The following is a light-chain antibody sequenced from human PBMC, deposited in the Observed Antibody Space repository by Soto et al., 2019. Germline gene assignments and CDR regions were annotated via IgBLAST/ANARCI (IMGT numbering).Light chain of an antibody. CDR3: QQRTNWPPRVT. J-gene: IGKJ5*01. Sequence: EIVLTQSPATLSLSPGERATLSCRASQTVSTYLAWYQQKPGQAPRLLIYDAFKRATGIPARFSGSGSGTDFTLTISSLEPEDFAVYYCQQRTNWPPRVTFGQGTRREI. CDR1: QTVSTY. CDR2: DAF. V-gene: IGKV3-11*01.